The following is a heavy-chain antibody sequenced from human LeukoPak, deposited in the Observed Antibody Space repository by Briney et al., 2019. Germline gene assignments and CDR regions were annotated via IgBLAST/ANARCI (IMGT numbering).Heavy chain of an antibody. CDR2: LYYSGTT. J-gene: IGHJ4*02. Sequence: PSETLSLTCTVSGDSISSYYWSWIRQPPGKGLEWIGYLYYSGTTNYNPSLKSRVTISVDTSKNQFSLKLSSVTAADTAVYYCARGDYYYDSSGYYYFDYWGQGTLVTVSS. CDR3: ARGDYYYDSSGYYYFDY. V-gene: IGHV4-59*08. CDR1: GDSISSYY. D-gene: IGHD3-22*01.